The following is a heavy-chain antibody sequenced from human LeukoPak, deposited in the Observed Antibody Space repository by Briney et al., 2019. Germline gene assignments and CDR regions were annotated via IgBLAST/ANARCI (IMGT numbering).Heavy chain of an antibody. J-gene: IGHJ4*02. Sequence: GGSLRLSCAASGFTFSSYWMHWVRQAPGKGLVWVSRINSDGSSTTYADSVKGRFTISRDNAKTTLYLQMNSLRAEDTAVYYCARTNLVAEPFDYWGQGTLAIASS. CDR2: INSDGSST. CDR3: ARTNLVAEPFDY. D-gene: IGHD2-8*02. V-gene: IGHV3-74*01. CDR1: GFTFSSYW.